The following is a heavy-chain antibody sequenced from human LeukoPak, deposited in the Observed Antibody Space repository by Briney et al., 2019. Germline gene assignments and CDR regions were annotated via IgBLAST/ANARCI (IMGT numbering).Heavy chain of an antibody. V-gene: IGHV3-30-3*01. CDR3: AREDTAMVTFSYYYYYGMDV. J-gene: IGHJ6*02. CDR2: ISYDGSNK. D-gene: IGHD5-18*01. CDR1: GFTISSYA. Sequence: GRSLRLSCAASGFTISSYAMHWVRQAPGKGLEWVAVISYDGSNKYYADSVKGRFTISRDNSKNTLYLQMNSLRAEDTAVYYCAREDTAMVTFSYYYYYGMDVWGQGTTVTVSS.